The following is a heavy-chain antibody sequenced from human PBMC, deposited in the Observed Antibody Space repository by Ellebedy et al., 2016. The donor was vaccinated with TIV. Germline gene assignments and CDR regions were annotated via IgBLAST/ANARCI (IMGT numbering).Heavy chain of an antibody. J-gene: IGHJ4*02. CDR1: GYTFTSYD. CDR3: ARVRDNSWYY. Sequence: ASVQVSCKASGYTFTSYDINWVRQATGQGLEWMGWMNPNSGNTGYAQKLQGRVTITRNTSISTAYMELSSLRSEDTAVYYCARVRDNSWYYWGQGTLVTVSS. D-gene: IGHD6-13*01. V-gene: IGHV1-8*03. CDR2: MNPNSGNT.